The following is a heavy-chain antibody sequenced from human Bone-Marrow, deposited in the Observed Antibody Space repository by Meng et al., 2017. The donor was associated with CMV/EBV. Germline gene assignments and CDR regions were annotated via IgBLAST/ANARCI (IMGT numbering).Heavy chain of an antibody. Sequence: SVKVSCKASGGTFSSYAISWVRQAPGQGLEWMGGIIPIFGTANYAQKFQGRVTITTDESTSTAYMELSSLRSEDTAVYYCARANSSSWYGGDYYYYGMDVWDQATTATVSS. J-gene: IGHJ6*02. CDR2: IIPIFGTA. D-gene: IGHD6-13*01. V-gene: IGHV1-69*05. CDR1: GGTFSSYA. CDR3: ARANSSSWYGGDYYYYGMDV.